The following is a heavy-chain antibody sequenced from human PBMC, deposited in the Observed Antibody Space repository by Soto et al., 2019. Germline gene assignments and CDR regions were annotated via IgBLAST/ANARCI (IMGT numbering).Heavy chain of an antibody. CDR1: GGSISSYY. D-gene: IGHD3-3*01. J-gene: IGHJ5*02. CDR2: IYYTGST. CDR3: ARTYYDFWSGYWRWFDP. Sequence: PSETLSLTCSVSGGSISSYYWSWIRQPPGKGLEWIGYIYYTGSTNYNPALKSRVTISGDTSKNQFSLNLSSVTAADTAVYYCARTYYDFWSGYWRWFDPWGQGTLVTAPQ. V-gene: IGHV4-59*01.